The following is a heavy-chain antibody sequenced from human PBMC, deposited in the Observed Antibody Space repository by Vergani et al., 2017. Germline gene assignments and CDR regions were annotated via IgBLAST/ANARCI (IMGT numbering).Heavy chain of an antibody. V-gene: IGHV4-39*01. CDR2: IYYSAST. CDR3: ARNSTEGWLVKLEWIDA. J-gene: IGHJ5*02. D-gene: IGHD6-19*01. CDR1: GASIRSSNYY. Sequence: QLQLQESGPGLVKPSATLSLTCSVSGASIRSSNYYWGWIRQPPGKGLEWIASIYYSASTYYNPSLKSRVTVSVDTSKNQFSLKLSSVTAADTAFYVCARNSTEGWLVKLEWIDAWGQGILVTVSS.